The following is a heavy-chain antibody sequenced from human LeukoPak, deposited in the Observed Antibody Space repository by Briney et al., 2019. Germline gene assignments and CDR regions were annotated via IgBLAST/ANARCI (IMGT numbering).Heavy chain of an antibody. V-gene: IGHV4-61*02. D-gene: IGHD5-12*01. CDR2: FYTGGST. CDR3: ARDGEWQRVEGAFDI. CDR1: GGSISSGYYY. Sequence: PSETLSLTFTVSGGSISSGYYYWSWIRQPAGKGLEWIGRFYTGGSTNYNPSLKSRVTISVNTSRNQFSLKLNSVTAADTAVYYCARDGEWQRVEGAFDIWGQGTMVTVSS. J-gene: IGHJ3*02.